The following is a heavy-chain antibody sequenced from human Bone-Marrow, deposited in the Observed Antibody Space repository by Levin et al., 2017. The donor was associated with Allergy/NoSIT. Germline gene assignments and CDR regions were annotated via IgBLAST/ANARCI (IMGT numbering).Heavy chain of an antibody. CDR2: SKSETDGGTI. D-gene: IGHD2-21*01. J-gene: IGHJ4*02. CDR1: GFSFTKVW. Sequence: KAGESLKISCAASGFSFTKVWMTWVRQAPGKGLEWVGRSKSETDGGTIDYAAPVKGRFTISRDDSRSTLYLQMNSLKTEDTAVYYCTTEVWARSIRDDYWGQGTLVTVSS. CDR3: TTEVWARSIRDDY. V-gene: IGHV3-15*01.